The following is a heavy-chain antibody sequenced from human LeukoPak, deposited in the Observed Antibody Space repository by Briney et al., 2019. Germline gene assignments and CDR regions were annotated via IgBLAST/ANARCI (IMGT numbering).Heavy chain of an antibody. CDR2: ISYSGST. Sequence: PSETLSLACTVSGGSISTYYWSWIRQPPGKGLEWIGYISYSGSTNYNPSLKSRVTISLDTSKNQFALKLSSVTAADTAVYYCARSIIGTRSKFDYWGQGTLVTVSS. CDR3: ARSIIGTRSKFDY. J-gene: IGHJ4*02. D-gene: IGHD1/OR15-1a*01. V-gene: IGHV4-59*08. CDR1: GGSISTYY.